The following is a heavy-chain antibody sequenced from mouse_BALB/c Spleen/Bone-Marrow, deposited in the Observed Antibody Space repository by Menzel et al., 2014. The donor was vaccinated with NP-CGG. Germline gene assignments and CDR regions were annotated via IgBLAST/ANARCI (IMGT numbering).Heavy chain of an antibody. CDR2: ISNGGGRT. CDR3: ARRGWYYAMDY. J-gene: IGHJ4*01. Sequence: EVQLVESGGGLVQPGGSLKLSCATSGFTFSDYYMYWVRQTPEKRLEWVAYISNGGGRTYYPDTVKGRFTISRDNAKNTLYLQMSRLKSEDTAMYYCARRGWYYAMDYWGQGTSVTVSS. D-gene: IGHD2-3*01. CDR1: GFTFSDYY. V-gene: IGHV5-12*02.